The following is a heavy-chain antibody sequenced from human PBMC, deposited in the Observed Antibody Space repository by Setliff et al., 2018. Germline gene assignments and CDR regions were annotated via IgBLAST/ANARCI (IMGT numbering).Heavy chain of an antibody. V-gene: IGHV3-23*01. Sequence: LRLSCAASGFTFSTHAMTWVRQAPGKGLEWVSTATTSGTYSYYADSVKGRFTISRDDSKNTLYLQMNSLRAEDTAVYYCAKEKYSSTWYERKPFDCWGQGTLVTVSS. D-gene: IGHD6-13*01. CDR2: ATTSGTYS. J-gene: IGHJ4*02. CDR3: AKEKYSSTWYERKPFDC. CDR1: GFTFSTHA.